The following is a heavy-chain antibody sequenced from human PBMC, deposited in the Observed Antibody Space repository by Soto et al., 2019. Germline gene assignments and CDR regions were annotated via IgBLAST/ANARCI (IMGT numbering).Heavy chain of an antibody. Sequence: PGGSLRLSCAASGFTFSSYHMNWVRQAPGKGLEWVSYISSSSKSIYYAESVKGRFSISRDNTKNSLYLQMNSLRDEDTAVYYCTRQNIEHSSGWYPWGQGTLVTVS. CDR3: TRQNIEHSSGWYP. D-gene: IGHD6-19*01. V-gene: IGHV3-48*02. CDR2: ISSSSKSI. J-gene: IGHJ5*02. CDR1: GFTFSSYH.